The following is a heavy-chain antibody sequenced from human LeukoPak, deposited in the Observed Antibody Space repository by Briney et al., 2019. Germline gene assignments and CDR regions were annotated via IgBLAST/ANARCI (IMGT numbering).Heavy chain of an antibody. J-gene: IGHJ4*02. CDR2: ISAYNGNT. Sequence: ASVKVSRKASGYTFTSYGISWVRQAPGQGLEWMGWISAYNGNTNYAQKLQGRVTMTTDTSTSTAYMELRSLRSDDTAVYYCARAGILRYYYDSSGYTDYWGQGTLVTVSS. CDR3: ARAGILRYYYDSSGYTDY. D-gene: IGHD3-22*01. V-gene: IGHV1-18*01. CDR1: GYTFTSYG.